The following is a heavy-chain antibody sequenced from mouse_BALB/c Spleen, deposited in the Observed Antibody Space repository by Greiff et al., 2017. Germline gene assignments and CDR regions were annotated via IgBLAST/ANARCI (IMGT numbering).Heavy chain of an antibody. Sequence: VMLVESGPGLVAPSQSLSITCTVSGFSLTSYGVHWVRQPPGKGLEWLGVIWAGGSTNYNSALMSRLSISKDNSKSQVFLKLNSLQTDDTATYYCAKPGRYGGYAMDYWGQGTSVTVSS. V-gene: IGHV2-9*02. D-gene: IGHD2-14*01. CDR3: AKPGRYGGYAMDY. J-gene: IGHJ4*01. CDR1: GFSLTSYG. CDR2: IWAGGST.